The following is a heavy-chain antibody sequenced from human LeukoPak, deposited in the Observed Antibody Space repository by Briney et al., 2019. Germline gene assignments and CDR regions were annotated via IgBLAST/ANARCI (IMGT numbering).Heavy chain of an antibody. CDR2: IKSDGTGI. CDR3: VRGQTIDY. J-gene: IGHJ4*02. Sequence: PGGSLRLSCTTSGFTFSNYWMYWVRQAQGKGLMWVSRIKSDGTGITYTDSVEGRFTISRDNAKNTLYLQMNSLRDEDTAVYYCVRGQTIDYWGQGTLVTVSS. V-gene: IGHV3-74*01. CDR1: GFTFSNYW. D-gene: IGHD3-3*01.